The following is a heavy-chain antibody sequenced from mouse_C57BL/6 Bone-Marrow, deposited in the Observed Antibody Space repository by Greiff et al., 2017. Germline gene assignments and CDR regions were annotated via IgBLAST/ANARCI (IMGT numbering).Heavy chain of an antibody. CDR3: ARGGTGGPFDD. D-gene: IGHD3-3*01. Sequence: VQLVESGAELVRPGTSVKVSCKASGYAFTNYLIEWVKQRPGQGLEWIGVFNPGSGGTNYIGKFKGKATLTADKSSSTAYMQLSSLTSEDSAVYFCARGGTGGPFDDWGQGTTLTVSS. V-gene: IGHV1-54*01. CDR1: GYAFTNYL. CDR2: FNPGSGGT. J-gene: IGHJ2*01.